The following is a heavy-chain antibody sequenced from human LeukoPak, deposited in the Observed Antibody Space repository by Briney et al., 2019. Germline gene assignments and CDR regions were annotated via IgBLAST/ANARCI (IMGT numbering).Heavy chain of an antibody. V-gene: IGHV3-7*03. CDR3: ARDRPARSDY. CDR2: INEDGSDE. CDR1: GFIFSDYW. J-gene: IGHJ4*02. Sequence: GGSLRLSCAGPGFIFSDYWMSWVRQAPGKGLEWVANINEDGSDEYYVDSVKGRFTISRDNAKNSLYLQMNSLRAVDTAVYYCARDRPARSDYWGQGTLVTVSS.